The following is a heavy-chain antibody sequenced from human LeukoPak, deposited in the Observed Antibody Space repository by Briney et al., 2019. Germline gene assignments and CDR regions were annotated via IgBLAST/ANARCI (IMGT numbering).Heavy chain of an antibody. CDR2: IKQDGSKK. D-gene: IGHD5-24*01. V-gene: IGHV3-7*04. CDR1: GFPFSSYW. J-gene: IGHJ4*02. CDR3: TRVGYIDEGIDY. Sequence: GGSLRLSCVASGFPFSSYWMTWVRQAPGKGLEWVANIKQDGSKKSYVDSVKGRFAISRDNAKNSLYLQMNSLRAEDTAIYYCTRVGYIDEGIDYWGQGTLVTVSS.